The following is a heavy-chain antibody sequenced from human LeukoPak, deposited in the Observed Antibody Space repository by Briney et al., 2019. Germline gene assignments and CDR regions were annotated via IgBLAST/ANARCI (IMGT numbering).Heavy chain of an antibody. J-gene: IGHJ4*02. CDR2: IYSGGST. CDR3: ASGGGYSSAWHSSDY. V-gene: IGHV3-53*01. CDR1: GFTVSSNY. D-gene: IGHD6-19*01. Sequence: PGGSLRLSCAASGFTVSSNYMSWVRQAPGKGPEWVSVIYSGGSTYYADSVKGRFTISRDNSKNAMYLQMNSLRAEDTAVYYCASGGGYSSAWHSSDYWGQGTLVTVSS.